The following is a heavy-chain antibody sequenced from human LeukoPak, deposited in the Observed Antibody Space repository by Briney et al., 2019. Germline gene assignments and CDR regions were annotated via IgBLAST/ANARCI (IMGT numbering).Heavy chain of an antibody. Sequence: SETLSLTCTVSGGSTSSYYWSWIRQPPGKGLEWIGYIYYSGSTNYNPSLKSRVTISVDTSKNQFSLKLSSVTAADTAVYYCARHSAASDIDYWGQGTLVTVSS. CDR1: GGSTSSYY. CDR2: IYYSGST. V-gene: IGHV4-59*08. D-gene: IGHD6-13*01. J-gene: IGHJ4*02. CDR3: ARHSAASDIDY.